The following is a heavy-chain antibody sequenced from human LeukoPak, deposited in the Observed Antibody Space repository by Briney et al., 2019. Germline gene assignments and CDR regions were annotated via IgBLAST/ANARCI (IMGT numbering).Heavy chain of an antibody. CDR1: GFTVSSNE. Sequence: GGSLRLSCAASGFTVSSNEMSWVRQAPGKGLEWVSSISGGSTYYADSRKGRFTISRDNSKNTLHLQMNSLRAEDTAVYYCARVVVQLWLPYNWFDPWGQGTLVTVSS. CDR3: ARVVVQLWLPYNWFDP. CDR2: ISGGST. V-gene: IGHV3-38-3*01. D-gene: IGHD5-18*01. J-gene: IGHJ5*02.